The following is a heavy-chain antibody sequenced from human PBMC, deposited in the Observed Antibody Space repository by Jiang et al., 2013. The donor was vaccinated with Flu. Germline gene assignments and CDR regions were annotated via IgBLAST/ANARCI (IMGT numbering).Heavy chain of an antibody. J-gene: IGHJ4*02. CDR3: AADGNPSGGDYY. CDR1: GFTFTSSA. V-gene: IGHV1-58*02. Sequence: SGAEVKKPGTSVKVSCKASGFTFTSSAMQWVRQARGQRLEWIGWIVVGSGNTNYAQKFQERVTITRDMSTSTAYMELSSLRSEDTAVYYCAADGNPSGGDYYWGQGTLVTVSS. D-gene: IGHD2-21*01. CDR2: IVVGSGNT.